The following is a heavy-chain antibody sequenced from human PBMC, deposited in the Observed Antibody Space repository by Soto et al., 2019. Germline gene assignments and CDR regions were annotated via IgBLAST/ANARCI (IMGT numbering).Heavy chain of an antibody. Sequence: PVDSLKISFKFSGYSFTSYLIIFVLQMPGKGLYWMWRIDPSDSYTNYSPSFQGHVTISADKSISTAYLQWSSLKASDTAMYYCEREGWNYANDDFDIWGQGTMV. J-gene: IGHJ3*02. CDR2: IDPSDSYT. CDR3: EREGWNYANDDFDI. D-gene: IGHD1-7*01. CDR1: GYSFTSYL. V-gene: IGHV5-10-1*01.